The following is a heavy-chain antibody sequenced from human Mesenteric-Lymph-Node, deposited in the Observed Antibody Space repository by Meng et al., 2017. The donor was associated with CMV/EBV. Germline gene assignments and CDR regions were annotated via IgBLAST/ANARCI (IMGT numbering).Heavy chain of an antibody. CDR3: ARSPGFYSLDY. J-gene: IGHJ4*02. CDR1: GASITAKLW. V-gene: IGHV4-4*01. CDR2: VSHTGST. Sequence: CIVSGASITAKLWWAWVRQPPGKGLEWIGEVSHTGSTLYTPSLKSRVTISVDKAKNRFSLRLTSVTAADTGVYFCARSPGFYSLDYWGLGTLVTVSS. D-gene: IGHD2-21*01.